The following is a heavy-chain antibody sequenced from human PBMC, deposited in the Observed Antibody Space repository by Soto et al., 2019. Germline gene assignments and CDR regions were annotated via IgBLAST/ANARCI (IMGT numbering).Heavy chain of an antibody. V-gene: IGHV3-66*01. CDR3: ARGRGSTGYLGREHYFDY. CDR2: IDIGGNT. CDR1: GFSVTNNY. D-gene: IGHD2-2*01. J-gene: IGHJ4*02. Sequence: EVQVVESGGGLVQPGGSLRLSCAASGFSVTNNYMNWVRQAPGKGLEWVSIIDIGGNTYYADSVQDRFTIYRDNSRNTLYFHMDSLRAEATAVYYCARGRGSTGYLGREHYFDYWGQGTLVTVSP.